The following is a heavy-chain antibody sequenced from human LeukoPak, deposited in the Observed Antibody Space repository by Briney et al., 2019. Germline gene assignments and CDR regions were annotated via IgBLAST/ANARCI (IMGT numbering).Heavy chain of an antibody. V-gene: IGHV3-23*01. J-gene: IGHJ6*03. CDR2: ISGSGGST. D-gene: IGHD4-11*01. Sequence: GGSLRLSCAAYGLTFSSYAMNWVRQAPGKGLEWVSAISGSGGSTYSADSVRGRFTISRDNSKNTQYLQMNSLRAEDTAVYYCAKGPMTTVTTGHLYYYYYMDVWGKGTTVTVSS. CDR1: GLTFSSYA. CDR3: AKGPMTTVTTGHLYYYYYMDV.